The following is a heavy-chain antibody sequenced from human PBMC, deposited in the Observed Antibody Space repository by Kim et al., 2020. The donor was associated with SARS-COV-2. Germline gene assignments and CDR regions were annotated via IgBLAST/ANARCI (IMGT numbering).Heavy chain of an antibody. D-gene: IGHD5-12*01. CDR2: IYYSGST. CDR1: GGSISSGGYY. CDR3: ARDQGIVATYYYYGMDV. V-gene: IGHV4-31*03. Sequence: SETLSLTCTVSGGSISSGGYYWSWIRQHPGKGLEWIGYIYYSGSTYYNPSLKSRVTISVDTSKNQFSLKLSSVTAADTAVYYCARDQGIVATYYYYGMDVWGQGTTVTVSS. J-gene: IGHJ6*02.